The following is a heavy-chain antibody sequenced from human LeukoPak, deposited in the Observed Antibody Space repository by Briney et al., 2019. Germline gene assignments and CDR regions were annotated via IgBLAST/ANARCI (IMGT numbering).Heavy chain of an antibody. CDR2: ISAYNGNT. D-gene: IGHD2-21*01. J-gene: IGHJ4*02. Sequence: ASVKVSCKASGYTFTSYGISWVRQAPGQGLEWMGWISAYNGNTNYAQKFQGRVTMTTDTSTSTLYMEVRSLRSDDTAVYYCARDNGHKGVDYWGEGSLVIVSS. CDR1: GYTFTSYG. CDR3: ARDNGHKGVDY. V-gene: IGHV1-18*01.